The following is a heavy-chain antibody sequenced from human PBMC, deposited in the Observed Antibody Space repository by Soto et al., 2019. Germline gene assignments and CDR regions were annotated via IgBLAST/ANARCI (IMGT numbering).Heavy chain of an antibody. CDR1: GGSFSGYY. D-gene: IGHD3-3*01. J-gene: IGHJ6*03. Sequence: SETLSLTCAVYGGSFSGYYCSWIRQPPGKGLEWIGEINHSGSTNYNPSLKSRVTISVDTSKNQFSLKLSSVTAADTAVYYCARARDDFWSGYYYYYYYMDVWGKGTTVTVS. V-gene: IGHV4-34*01. CDR2: INHSGST. CDR3: ARARDDFWSGYYYYYYYMDV.